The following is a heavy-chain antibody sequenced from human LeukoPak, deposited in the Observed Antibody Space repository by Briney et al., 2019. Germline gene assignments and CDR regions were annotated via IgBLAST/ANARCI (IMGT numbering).Heavy chain of an antibody. V-gene: IGHV3-30*02. CDR2: IWYDGSNK. CDR3: AKPLEKYTYGGNFDY. CDR1: GFTFSSYG. Sequence: GGSLILSCAASGFTFSSYGIHWVRQAPGKGLEWVSFIWYDGSNKYYADSVKGRFTISRDNSKNTLYLQMNNLRAEDTAVYYCAKPLEKYTYGGNFDYWGQGLLVTVSS. D-gene: IGHD4-23*01. J-gene: IGHJ4*02.